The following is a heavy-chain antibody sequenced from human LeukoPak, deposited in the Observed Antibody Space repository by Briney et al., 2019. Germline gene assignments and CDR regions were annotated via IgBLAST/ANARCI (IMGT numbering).Heavy chain of an antibody. Sequence: GGSLRLSCAASGFTVSSNYMSWVRQAPGKGLEWVSVIYSGGSTYYADSVKGRFTISRDNSKNTLYLQMNSLRTEDTAVYYCAKEVINGDILTNYLGGMDVWGKGTTVTNSS. CDR3: AKEVINGDILTNYLGGMDV. CDR2: IYSGGST. CDR1: GFTVSSNY. J-gene: IGHJ6*03. V-gene: IGHV3-53*05. D-gene: IGHD3-9*01.